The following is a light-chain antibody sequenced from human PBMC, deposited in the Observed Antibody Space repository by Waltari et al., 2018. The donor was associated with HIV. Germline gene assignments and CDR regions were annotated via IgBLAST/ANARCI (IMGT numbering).Light chain of an antibody. V-gene: IGLV1-47*01. CDR3: ATWNDSLSGYV. Sequence: QSVLTQPPSASGTPGQRVTISCSGSSSNIGRNYVYWYQQPPGTAPKLLIYRNNQWPSGVPDRFSGSKSGTSASLAISGLRSEDEADYYCATWNDSLSGYVFGTGTKVTV. CDR2: RNN. CDR1: SSNIGRNY. J-gene: IGLJ1*01.